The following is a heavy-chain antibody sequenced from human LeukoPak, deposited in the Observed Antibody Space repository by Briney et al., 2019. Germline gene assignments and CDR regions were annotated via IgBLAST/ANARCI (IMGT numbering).Heavy chain of an antibody. CDR3: ARVSHDYGDYESLDY. CDR2: IYHSGST. J-gene: IGHJ4*02. V-gene: IGHV4-30-2*01. CDR1: GGSISSGGYY. D-gene: IGHD4-17*01. Sequence: SQTLSLTCTVSGGSISSGGYYWSWIRQPPGKGLEWIGYIYHSGSTYYNPSLKSRVTISVDRSKNQFSLKLSSVTAADTAVYYCARVSHDYGDYESLDYWGQGTLVTVSS.